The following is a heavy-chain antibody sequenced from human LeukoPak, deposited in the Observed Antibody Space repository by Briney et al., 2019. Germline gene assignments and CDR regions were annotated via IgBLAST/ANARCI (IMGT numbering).Heavy chain of an antibody. D-gene: IGHD2-2*01. Sequence: PSETLSLTCTVSGGSMSSGSYYWSWIRQPAGKVLEWIGRICTSGSTNYNPSLKSRVTISVDTSKNQFSLRLSSVTAADTAVYYCATSIVVVPAAVRHDAFDIWGQGTMVTVSS. V-gene: IGHV4-61*02. CDR3: ATSIVVVPAAVRHDAFDI. CDR2: ICTSGST. J-gene: IGHJ3*02. CDR1: GGSMSSGSYY.